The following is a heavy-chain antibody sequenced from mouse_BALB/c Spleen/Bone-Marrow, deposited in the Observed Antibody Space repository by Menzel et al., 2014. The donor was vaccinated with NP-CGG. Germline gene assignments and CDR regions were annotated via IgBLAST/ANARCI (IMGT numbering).Heavy chain of an antibody. Sequence: QVQLKHSGAELVKPGASVKLSCKASGYTFTSYYMYWVKPRPGQGLEWFGEINHSNGYTNFNEKFKSKATLAVDKSSSTAYMQLSSLTSEDSAVYYCTREGAYWGQGTLVTVSA. J-gene: IGHJ3*01. CDR1: GYTFTSYY. V-gene: IGHV1S81*02. CDR2: INHSNGYT. CDR3: TREGAY.